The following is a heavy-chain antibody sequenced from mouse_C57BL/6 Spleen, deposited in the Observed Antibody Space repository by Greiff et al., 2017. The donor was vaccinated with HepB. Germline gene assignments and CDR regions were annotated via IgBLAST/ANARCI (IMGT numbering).Heavy chain of an antibody. V-gene: IGHV5-4*01. CDR2: ISDGGSYT. J-gene: IGHJ3*01. D-gene: IGHD2-4*01. CDR1: GFTFSSYA. CDR3: ARESFYYDYDFAY. Sequence: EVKVEESGGGLVKPGGSLKLSCAASGFTFSSYAMSWVRQTPEKRLEWVATISDGGSYTYYPDNVKGRFTISRDNAKNNLYLQMSHLKSEDTAMYYCARESFYYDYDFAYWGQGTLVTVSA.